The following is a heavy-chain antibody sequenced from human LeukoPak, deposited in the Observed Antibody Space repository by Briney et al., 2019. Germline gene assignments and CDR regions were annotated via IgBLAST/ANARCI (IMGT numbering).Heavy chain of an antibody. CDR1: GGSISSGDYY. Sequence: ETSQTLSLTCTVSGGSISSGDYYWSWIRQPPGKGLEWIAYMYYGGSTYYNPSLKSRVTMSADTSKNQLSLKLSSVTAADTAVYYCARPYYYDSRIDPWGQGILVTVSS. CDR2: MYYGGST. J-gene: IGHJ5*02. D-gene: IGHD3-22*01. CDR3: ARPYYYDSRIDP. V-gene: IGHV4-30-4*01.